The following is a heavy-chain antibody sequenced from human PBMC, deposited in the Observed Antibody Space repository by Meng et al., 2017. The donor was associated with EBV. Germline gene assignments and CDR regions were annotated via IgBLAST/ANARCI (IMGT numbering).Heavy chain of an antibody. J-gene: IGHJ4*02. D-gene: IGHD4-17*01. CDR2: IIPLFHTT. Sequence: QLVPCGPGGTRPGPPVKASSKPSGGILRSFAISWVRQAPRRGLEWMGGIIPLFHTTNYAQKFQGRLHIIADESSATTYMELSSLRSEDTAIYYCASAEHYGDYVFEYWGQGTLVTVSS. CDR1: GGILRSFA. V-gene: IGHV1-69*01. CDR3: ASAEHYGDYVFEY.